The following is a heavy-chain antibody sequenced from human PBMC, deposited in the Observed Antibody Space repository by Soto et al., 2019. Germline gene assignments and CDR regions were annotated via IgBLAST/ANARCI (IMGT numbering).Heavy chain of an antibody. CDR1: GFSFSAYN. V-gene: IGHV3-48*04. D-gene: IGHD3-22*01. Sequence: GGSLRLSCIGSGFSFSAYNMKWVRQAPGKVREWVSYISSRGSTVYHADSVEGRLTISRDNAKNSLFLQMNSLGAEDTALYYCAREGSYDTMDYWGLGTLVTVSS. CDR3: AREGSYDTMDY. CDR2: ISSRGSTV. J-gene: IGHJ4*02.